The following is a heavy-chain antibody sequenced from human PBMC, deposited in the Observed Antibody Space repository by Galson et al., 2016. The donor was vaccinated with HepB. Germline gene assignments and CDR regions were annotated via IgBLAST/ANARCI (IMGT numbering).Heavy chain of an antibody. V-gene: IGHV4-39*01. J-gene: IGHJ4*02. Sequence: ETLSLTCTVSGGSISSSISYWGWIRQAPGQGLECIGTIHYTGSTYYTPPLKSRVSISLDTSKNQFSLKLSSLTAADTALYYCARHRFDSGIYYPYDIWGRGTLVAVSS. CDR2: IHYTGST. CDR1: GGSISSSISY. CDR3: ARHRFDSGIYYPYDI. D-gene: IGHD3-10*01.